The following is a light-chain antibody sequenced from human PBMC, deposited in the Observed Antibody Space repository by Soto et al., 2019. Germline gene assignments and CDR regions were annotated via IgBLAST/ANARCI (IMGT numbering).Light chain of an antibody. CDR2: TFN. CDR3: ASWDDSLNGYV. CDR1: SSNIGSNT. V-gene: IGLV1-44*01. Sequence: QPVLTQPPSASGTPGQGLVISCSGSSSNIGSNTVNWYQHLPGTAPKLLICTFNQRPSGVPDRFFGSKSGTSASLAISGLQSEDEADYYCASWDDSLNGYVFGTGTKVTVL. J-gene: IGLJ1*01.